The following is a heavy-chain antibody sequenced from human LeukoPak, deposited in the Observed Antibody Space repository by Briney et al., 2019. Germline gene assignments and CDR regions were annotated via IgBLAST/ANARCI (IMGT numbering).Heavy chain of an antibody. J-gene: IGHJ6*02. Sequence: GGSLRLSCAASGFIFSSYSMNWVRQAPGKGLEWVSSISSSSYIYYADSVKGRFTISRDNAKNSLYLQMNSLRAEDTAVYYCAKSSSGWVTNTLLYYYGMDVWGQGTTVTVSS. CDR3: AKSSSGWVTNTLLYYYGMDV. V-gene: IGHV3-21*01. D-gene: IGHD4-17*01. CDR2: ISSSSYI. CDR1: GFIFSSYS.